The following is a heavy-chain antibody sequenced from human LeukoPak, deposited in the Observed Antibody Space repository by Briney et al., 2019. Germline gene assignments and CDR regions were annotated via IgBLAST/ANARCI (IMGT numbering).Heavy chain of an antibody. J-gene: IGHJ4*02. D-gene: IGHD3/OR15-3a*01. CDR3: ARQTGSGLFILP. Sequence: SETLSLTCTVSGGSINSTSYYWGWIRQPPGKGLEWIGSIYYSGSTYYNPSLKSRVTISVDTSKNQFSLRLTSVTAADTAVYYCARQTGSGLFILPGGQGTLVTVSS. V-gene: IGHV4-39*01. CDR2: IYYSGST. CDR1: GGSINSTSYY.